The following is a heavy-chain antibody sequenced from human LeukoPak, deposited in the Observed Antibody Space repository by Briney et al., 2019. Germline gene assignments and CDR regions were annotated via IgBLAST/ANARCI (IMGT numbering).Heavy chain of an antibody. J-gene: IGHJ4*02. CDR1: GYTFTSYD. V-gene: IGHV1-8*01. CDR2: MNPNSGNT. Sequence: ASVKVSCKASGYTFTSYDINWVRQATGQGLEWMGWMNPNSGNTGYAQKFQGRVTMTRNTSISTAYMELRSLRSDDTAVYYCARVYCSGGSCYNRHFDYWGQGTLVTVSS. D-gene: IGHD2-15*01. CDR3: ARVYCSGGSCYNRHFDY.